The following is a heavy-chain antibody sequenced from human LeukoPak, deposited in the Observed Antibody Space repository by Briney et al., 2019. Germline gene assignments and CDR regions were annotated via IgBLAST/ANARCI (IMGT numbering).Heavy chain of an antibody. V-gene: IGHV3-53*01. CDR2: IYSGGST. J-gene: IGHJ4*02. CDR1: GFNFNSYA. CDR3: AREFSGYYGSGSYYYFDY. Sequence: GGSLRLSCAASGFNFNSYAMHWVRQAPGKGLEWVSVIYSGGSTYYADSVKGRFTISRDNSKNTLYLQMSSLRAEDTAVYYCAREFSGYYGSGSYYYFDYWGQGTLVTVSS. D-gene: IGHD3-10*01.